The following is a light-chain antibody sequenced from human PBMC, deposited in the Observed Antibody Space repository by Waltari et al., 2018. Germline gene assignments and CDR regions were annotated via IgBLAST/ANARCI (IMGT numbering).Light chain of an antibody. CDR2: DAS. CDR1: QSVSGS. J-gene: IGKJ4*01. V-gene: IGKV3-11*01. Sequence: EIVLTQSPATLSLSLGERATLSRRASQSVSGSLVWYQQKPGQAPRLLIYDASNRATGIPARFSGSGSGTDFTLTISSLEAEDFAVYYCQQHTNWPPEVAFGGGTKVEIK. CDR3: QQHTNWPPEVA.